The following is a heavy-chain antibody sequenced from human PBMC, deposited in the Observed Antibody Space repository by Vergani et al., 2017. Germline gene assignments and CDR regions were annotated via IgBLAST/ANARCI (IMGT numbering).Heavy chain of an antibody. V-gene: IGHV3-21*06. D-gene: IGHD3-22*01. Sequence: EVQLQESGGGLVKPGGSLRVSCAASGFSFSTYSINWVRQAPGKGLEWVSSISGRSNYIYYADSLKGRFTISRDNSKNSVYLQMNSLRAEDTAIYYCARKKYYDSKDYYQVEPFYYWGQGTLVTVSS. CDR3: ARKKYYDSKDYYQVEPFYY. CDR2: ISGRSNYI. CDR1: GFSFSTYS. J-gene: IGHJ4*02.